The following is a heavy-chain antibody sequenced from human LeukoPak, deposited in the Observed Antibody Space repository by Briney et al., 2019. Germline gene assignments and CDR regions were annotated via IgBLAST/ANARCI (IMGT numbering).Heavy chain of an antibody. Sequence: GGSLRLSCAASGFTFSTYAMCWVRQAPGKGLEWVSLVSGSGASTYYADSVKGRFTISRDNSKNTLYLQMNSLRAEDTAVYYCAKGGRTILANSYFDYWGQGTLVTVSS. J-gene: IGHJ4*02. CDR3: AKGGRTILANSYFDY. CDR2: VSGSGAST. V-gene: IGHV3-23*01. D-gene: IGHD2/OR15-2a*01. CDR1: GFTFSTYA.